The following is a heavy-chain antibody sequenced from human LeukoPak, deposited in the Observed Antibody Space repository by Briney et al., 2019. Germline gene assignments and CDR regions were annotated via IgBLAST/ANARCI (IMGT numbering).Heavy chain of an antibody. CDR2: IYYSGST. V-gene: IGHV4-59*01. CDR3: ASPGVPDL. Sequence: SETLSLTCSVSGGSISSYYWGWIRLPPGKGREWIGYIYYSGSTSYSGNTNYNPSLKSRVTISVDTPKNQFSLKLTSVTAADTAVYYCASPGVPDLWGRGTLVTVSS. J-gene: IGHJ2*01. D-gene: IGHD7-27*01. CDR1: GGSISSYY.